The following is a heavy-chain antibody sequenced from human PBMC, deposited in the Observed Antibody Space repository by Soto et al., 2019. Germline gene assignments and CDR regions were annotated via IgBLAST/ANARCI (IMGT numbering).Heavy chain of an antibody. J-gene: IGHJ4*02. Sequence: PGGSLRLSCAASGFTFSSYAMSWIRQAPGKGLEWVSAISGSGGGTYYVDSVKGRFTISRDNSKNTLYLQMNSLRAEDSALYYCAKDHESDYWGKGTLVTVPS. V-gene: IGHV3-23*01. CDR2: ISGSGGGT. CDR1: GFTFSSYA. CDR3: AKDHESDY.